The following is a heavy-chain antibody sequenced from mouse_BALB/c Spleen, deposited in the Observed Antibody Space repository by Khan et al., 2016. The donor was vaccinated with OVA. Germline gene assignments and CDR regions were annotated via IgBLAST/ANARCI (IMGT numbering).Heavy chain of an antibody. J-gene: IGHJ3*01. D-gene: IGHD3-3*01. Sequence: QVQLKQSGAELARPGASVKLSCKTSGYTFTDYNINWMRQRTGQGLEWIGEIYPGSDNTFYNEKFRGKATLTADKSSSTAYMQLSSLTSEDSAVYLCERERAAWLPYWGQGTLVTVSA. CDR3: ERERAAWLPY. V-gene: IGHV1-77*01. CDR2: IYPGSDNT. CDR1: GYTFTDYN.